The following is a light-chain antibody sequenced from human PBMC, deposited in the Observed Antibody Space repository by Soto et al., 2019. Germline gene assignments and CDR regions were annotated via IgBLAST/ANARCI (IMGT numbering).Light chain of an antibody. CDR3: AAWDDSLNGWV. V-gene: IGLV1-44*01. CDR2: SNS. Sequence: QSVPTQPPSASGTPGQRVTFSCSGSSSNIGTNTVNWYQHLPGTAPKLLIYSNSRRPSGVPDRFSGSKSGTSASLAISGLQSEDEADYYCAAWDDSLNGWVFGGGTQLTVL. J-gene: IGLJ3*02. CDR1: SSNIGTNT.